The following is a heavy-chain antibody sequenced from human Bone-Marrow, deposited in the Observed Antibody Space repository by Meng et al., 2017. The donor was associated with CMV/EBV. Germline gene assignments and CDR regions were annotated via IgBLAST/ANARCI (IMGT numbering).Heavy chain of an antibody. CDR3: VRDRVATRPRLMDV. J-gene: IGHJ6*01. V-gene: IGHV3-30*04. CDR2: VSFDASNI. CDR1: GFTFSSYA. D-gene: IGHD6-6*01. Sequence: GGSLRLSCAASGFTFSSYAMHWVRQAPGKGLEWLAVVSFDASNIYYAGSVKGRFTISRDNSKNMLYLQMNSLTTEDTAVYSCVRDRVATRPRLMDVWGRGTTVTCSS.